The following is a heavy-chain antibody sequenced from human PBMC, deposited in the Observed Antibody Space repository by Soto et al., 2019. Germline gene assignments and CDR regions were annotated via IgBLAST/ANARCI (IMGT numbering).Heavy chain of an antibody. Sequence: GGSLRLSCAASGFTFSNAWMSWVRQAPGKGLEWVANIKQDGSEKYYVDSVKGRFTISRDNAKNSLYLQMNSLRAEDTAVYYCARETGYSSGWYEGYFDYWGQGTLVTVSS. CDR2: IKQDGSEK. CDR1: GFTFSNAW. V-gene: IGHV3-7*01. J-gene: IGHJ4*02. D-gene: IGHD6-19*01. CDR3: ARETGYSSGWYEGYFDY.